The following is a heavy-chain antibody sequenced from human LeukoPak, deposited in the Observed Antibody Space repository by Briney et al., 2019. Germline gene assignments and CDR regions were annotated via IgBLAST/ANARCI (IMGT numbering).Heavy chain of an antibody. Sequence: GGSLRLSCAASGFALSSHWMTWVRQVPGRGPEWVANVNRDGSETYYLDSVKGRFTISKDNAKNSLYLQMNSLRAEDTALYHCARHNGMDVWGQGTTVIVSS. J-gene: IGHJ6*02. V-gene: IGHV3-7*03. CDR1: GFALSSHW. CDR2: VNRDGSET. CDR3: ARHNGMDV.